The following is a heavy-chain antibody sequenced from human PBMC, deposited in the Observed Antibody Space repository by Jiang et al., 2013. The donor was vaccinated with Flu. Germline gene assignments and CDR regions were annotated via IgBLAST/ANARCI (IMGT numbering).Heavy chain of an antibody. D-gene: IGHD3-10*01. CDR3: ARMADPYGSGRLEDAFDI. Sequence: KPTQTLTLTCTFSGFSLSTSGMCVSWIRQPPGKALEWLARIDWDDDKYYSTSLKTRLTISKDTSKNQVVLTMTNMDPVDTATYYCARMADPYGSGRLEDAFDIWGQGTMVTVSS. CDR2: IDWDDDK. V-gene: IGHV2-70*11. CDR1: GFSLSTSGMC. J-gene: IGHJ3*02.